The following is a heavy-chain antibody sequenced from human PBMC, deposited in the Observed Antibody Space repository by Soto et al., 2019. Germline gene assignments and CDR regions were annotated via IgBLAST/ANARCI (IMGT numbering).Heavy chain of an antibody. CDR1: GFTFSSYA. V-gene: IGHV3-30-3*01. CDR2: ISYDGSNK. Sequence: PGGSLRLSCAASGFTFSSYAMHWVRQAPGKGLEWVAVISYDGSNKYYADSVKGRFTISRDNSKNTLYLQMNSLRAEDTAVYYCARDRIADLFDYWGQGTLVTVSS. CDR3: ARDRIADLFDY. J-gene: IGHJ4*02.